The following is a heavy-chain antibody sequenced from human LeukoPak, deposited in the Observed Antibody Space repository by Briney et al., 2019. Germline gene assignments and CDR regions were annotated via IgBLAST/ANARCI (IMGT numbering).Heavy chain of an antibody. D-gene: IGHD3-3*01. Sequence: SETLSLTCTVSAGSISRDYWSWVRQPQGKGLEWIGYIYYSGSTNYNPSLRRRVTISVDKSQNQFSLKLSSVTAADTAVYYCARVRRVVETYYDFWSGYYTPDAFDIWGQGTMVTVSS. CDR3: ARVRRVVETYYDFWSGYYTPDAFDI. V-gene: IGHV4-59*01. CDR1: AGSISRDY. J-gene: IGHJ3*02. CDR2: IYYSGST.